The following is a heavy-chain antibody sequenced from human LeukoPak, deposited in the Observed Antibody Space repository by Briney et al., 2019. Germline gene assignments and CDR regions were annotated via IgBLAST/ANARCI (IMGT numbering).Heavy chain of an antibody. CDR3: ASAWWYNWFDP. J-gene: IGHJ5*02. CDR2: INHSGST. V-gene: IGHV4-34*01. Sequence: SETLSLTCAVYGGSFSGYYWSWIRQPPGKGLEWIGEINHSGSTSYNPSLKSRVTISVDTSKNQFSLKLSSVTAADTAVYYCASAWWYNWFDPWGQGTLVTVSS. D-gene: IGHD2-15*01. CDR1: GGSFSGYY.